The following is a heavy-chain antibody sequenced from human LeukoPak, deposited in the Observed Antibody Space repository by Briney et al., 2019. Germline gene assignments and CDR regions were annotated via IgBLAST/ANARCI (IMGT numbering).Heavy chain of an antibody. J-gene: IGHJ4*02. V-gene: IGHV3-64*01. D-gene: IGHD6-6*01. CDR3: ARSGSIAARQLDY. CDR1: GFTFSSYA. CDR2: ISSNGGST. Sequence: PGGSLRLSCAASGFTFSSYAMHWVRQAPGKGLEYVSAISSNGGSTYYANSVKGRFTISRDNSKNTLYLQMGSLRAEDMAVYYCARSGSIAARQLDYWGQGTLATVSS.